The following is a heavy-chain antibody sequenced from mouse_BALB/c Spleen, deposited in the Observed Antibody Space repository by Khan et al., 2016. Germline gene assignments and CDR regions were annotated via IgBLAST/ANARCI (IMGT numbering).Heavy chain of an antibody. J-gene: IGHJ2*01. V-gene: IGHV5-17*02. CDR3: GRGDF. CDR2: ISSGSSNL. CDR1: GFTFSNFG. Sequence: EVGLVESGGGLVQPGGSRKLSCAASGFTFSNFGMHWVRQAPEKGLEWVAFISSGSSNLYYADTVKGRFTVSRDNPKNTLFLQLTSLGSEDTAMNYWGRGDFWGQGTTLTVSS.